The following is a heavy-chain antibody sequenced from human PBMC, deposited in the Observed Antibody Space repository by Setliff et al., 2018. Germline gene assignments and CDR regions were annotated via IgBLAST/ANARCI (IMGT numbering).Heavy chain of an antibody. CDR2: YRSGST. J-gene: IGHJ3*02. CDR3: ARTFYYDVSDYSGDAFDI. V-gene: IGHV4-59*12. Sequence: SETLSLTCTVTGDSMSNFFWSWIRQPPGKGLGWIGYYRSGSTNYNPSLKSRVTISVDTSKNQFSLKLSSVTAADTAVYYCARTFYYDVSDYSGDAFDIWGQGTLVTVSS. CDR1: GDSMSNFF. D-gene: IGHD3-22*01.